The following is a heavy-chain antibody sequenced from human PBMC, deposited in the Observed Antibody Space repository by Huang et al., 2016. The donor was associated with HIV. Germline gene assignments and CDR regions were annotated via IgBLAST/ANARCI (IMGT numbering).Heavy chain of an antibody. J-gene: IGHJ4*01. CDR2: IHPGASYA. Sequence: DVPLVQSGAEVKKPGEPLKISCQGSGHSFSSYWSGWVRQMPGKGLEWIVIIHPGASYARYSPSFQVLVTRSADKSIHTAYLQWSDLNASDTAMYYCAILFDYRDTFDFWGQEPWSPSPQ. CDR3: AILFDYRDTFDF. V-gene: IGHV5-51*06. CDR1: GHSFSSYW. D-gene: IGHD4-17*01.